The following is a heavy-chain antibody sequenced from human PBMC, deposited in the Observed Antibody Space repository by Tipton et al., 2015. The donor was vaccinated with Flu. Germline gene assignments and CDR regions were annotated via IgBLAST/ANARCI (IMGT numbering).Heavy chain of an antibody. J-gene: IGHJ3*02. Sequence: TLSLTCAVYGGSFSGYYWSWIRQPPGKGLEWIGEINHSGSTNYNPSLKSRVTISVDTSNNQFSLKLSPVTAADTAVYYCASQYSSSWYAAFDIWGQGTMVTVSS. CDR3: ASQYSSSWYAAFDI. V-gene: IGHV4-34*01. CDR1: GGSFSGYY. CDR2: INHSGST. D-gene: IGHD6-13*01.